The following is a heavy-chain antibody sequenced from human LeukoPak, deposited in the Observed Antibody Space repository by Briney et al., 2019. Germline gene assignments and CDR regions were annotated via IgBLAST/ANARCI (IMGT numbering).Heavy chain of an antibody. V-gene: IGHV4-4*07. J-gene: IGHJ4*02. CDR3: ARVGTDFWSGYTPYFDY. Sequence: PSETLSLTCTVSGGSISRYYWSWIRQPAGKGLEWIGRIYTSGSTNYNPSLKSRVTMSVDTSKNQFSLKLSTVTAADTAVYYCARVGTDFWSGYTPYFDYWGQGTLVTVSS. CDR1: GGSISRYY. D-gene: IGHD3-3*01. CDR2: IYTSGST.